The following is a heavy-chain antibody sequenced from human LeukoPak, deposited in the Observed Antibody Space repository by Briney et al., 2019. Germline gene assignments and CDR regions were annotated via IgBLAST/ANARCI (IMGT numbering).Heavy chain of an antibody. D-gene: IGHD6-19*01. CDR2: IYPGDSDT. Sequence: GASLKISWKGSGYRFTSYWVGWVRQLPGKGLEWMGIIYPGDSDTRYSPSFQGQVTISADKSISTAYLQWSSLKASDTAMYYCARQRDSSGWYNAFDIWGQGTMVTVSS. J-gene: IGHJ3*02. V-gene: IGHV5-51*01. CDR3: ARQRDSSGWYNAFDI. CDR1: GYRFTSYW.